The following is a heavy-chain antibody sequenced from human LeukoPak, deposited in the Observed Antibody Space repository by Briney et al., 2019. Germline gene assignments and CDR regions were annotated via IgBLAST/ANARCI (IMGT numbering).Heavy chain of an antibody. J-gene: IGHJ4*02. Sequence: SETLSLTCAVYGGSFSGYYWSWIRQPPGKGLEWIGEINHSGSTNYNPSLKSRATISVGTSKNQFSLKLNSVTAADTAVYYCARPYYYDSSGYYYWGQGTLVTVSS. CDR1: GGSFSGYY. V-gene: IGHV4-34*01. CDR3: ARPYYYDSSGYYY. D-gene: IGHD3-22*01. CDR2: INHSGST.